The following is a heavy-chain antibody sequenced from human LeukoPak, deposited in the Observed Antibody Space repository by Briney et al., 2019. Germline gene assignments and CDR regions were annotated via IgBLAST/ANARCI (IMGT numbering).Heavy chain of an antibody. CDR2: ISWNSDSI. CDR3: ARWYSFGYSYYFYGMDV. Sequence: GGSLRLSCAASGFTITPYTMNWVPQAPGKGLEWVSSISWNSDSISYAASGKGRVHISRDNADNSVYLQMNSLRAEDTAVYFCARWYSFGYSYYFYGMDVWGQGTTVTVSS. CDR1: GFTITPYT. V-gene: IGHV3-21*01. D-gene: IGHD5-18*01. J-gene: IGHJ6*02.